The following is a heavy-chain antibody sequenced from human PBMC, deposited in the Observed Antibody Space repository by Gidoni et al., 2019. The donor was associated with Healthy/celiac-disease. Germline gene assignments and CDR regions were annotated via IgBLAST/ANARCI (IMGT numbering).Heavy chain of an antibody. J-gene: IGHJ6*02. Sequence: EVQLLESGGGLVQPGGSLRLSCAASGFTFSSYAMSWVRQAPGKGLELVSAISVSGGSTYYADSVKGRFTISRDNSKNTLYLQMNSLRAEDTAVYYCPLYDFWSGYPGEGMDVWGQGTTVTVSS. CDR2: ISVSGGST. D-gene: IGHD3-3*01. V-gene: IGHV3-23*01. CDR1: GFTFSSYA. CDR3: PLYDFWSGYPGEGMDV.